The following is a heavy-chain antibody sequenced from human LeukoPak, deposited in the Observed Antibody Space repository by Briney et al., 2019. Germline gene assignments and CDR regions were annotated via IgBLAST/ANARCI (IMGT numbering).Heavy chain of an antibody. D-gene: IGHD1-26*01. CDR1: GGSFSGYH. Sequence: PSETLSLTCAVYGGSFSGYHWSWIRQPPGKGLEWIGEINHSGSTNYNPSLKSRVTISVDTSKNQFSLKLSSVTAADTAVYYCARWEGAYWGQGTLVTVSS. CDR2: INHSGST. V-gene: IGHV4-34*01. J-gene: IGHJ4*02. CDR3: ARWEGAY.